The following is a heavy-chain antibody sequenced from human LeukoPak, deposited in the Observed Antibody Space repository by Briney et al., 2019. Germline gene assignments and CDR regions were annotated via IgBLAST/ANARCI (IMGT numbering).Heavy chain of an antibody. V-gene: IGHV4-34*01. CDR3: ARGLKPMTVVVPAALLDY. D-gene: IGHD2-2*01. Sequence: SETLSLTCAVYGGSFSGYYWSWIRQPPGKGLEWIGEINHSGSTNYNPSLKSRVTISVDTSKNQFSLKLSSVTAADTAVYYCARGLKPMTVVVPAALLDYWGQGTLVTVSS. CDR1: GGSFSGYY. CDR2: INHSGST. J-gene: IGHJ4*02.